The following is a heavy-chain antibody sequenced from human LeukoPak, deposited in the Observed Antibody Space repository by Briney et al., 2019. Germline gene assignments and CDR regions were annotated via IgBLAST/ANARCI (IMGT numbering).Heavy chain of an antibody. V-gene: IGHV4-61*02. CDR1: GGSISSGSYY. J-gene: IGHJ4*02. CDR3: ARAFYYYDSSGSFDY. Sequence: PSQTLSLTCTVSGGSISSGSYYWSWIRQPAGKGLEWIGRIYTSGSTNYNPSLKSRVTISVDTSKNQFSLKLSSVTAADTAVYYCARAFYYYDSSGSFDYWGQGTLVTVSS. D-gene: IGHD3-22*01. CDR2: IYTSGST.